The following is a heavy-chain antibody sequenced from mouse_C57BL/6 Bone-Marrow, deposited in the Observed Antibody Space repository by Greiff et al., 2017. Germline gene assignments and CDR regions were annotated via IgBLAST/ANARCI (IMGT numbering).Heavy chain of an antibody. CDR2: IYPGSGST. V-gene: IGHV1-55*01. J-gene: IGHJ1*03. CDR1: GYTFTSYW. Sequence: QVQLQQPGAELVKPGASVKMSCKASGYTFTSYWITWVKQRPGQGLEWIGDIYPGSGSTNYNEKFKSKATLTVDTSSSTAYMQHSSLTSEDAAVYYVARWGTVGAPSHWYVDVWGTGTTVTVSS. CDR3: ARWGTVGAPSHWYVDV. D-gene: IGHD1-1*01.